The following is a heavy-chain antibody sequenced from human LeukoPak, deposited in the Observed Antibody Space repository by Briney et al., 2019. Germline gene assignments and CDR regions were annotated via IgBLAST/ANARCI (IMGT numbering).Heavy chain of an antibody. CDR3: TRDQFFDYDNDDAFDV. D-gene: IGHD3-22*01. J-gene: IGHJ3*01. V-gene: IGHV3-21*04. CDR2: MTSSRYI. Sequence: GGALRLSCAASGFTFSSYAMSWGRQGPGKGVEWVSFMTSSRYIYYADSVKGRFTISRDDANNLVFLQMHSLRAEDTAIYYCTRDQFFDYDNDDAFDVWGQGTKVIVSS. CDR1: GFTFSSYA.